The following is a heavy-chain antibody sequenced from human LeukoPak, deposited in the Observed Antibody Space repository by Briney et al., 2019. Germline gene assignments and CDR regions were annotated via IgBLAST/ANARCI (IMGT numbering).Heavy chain of an antibody. D-gene: IGHD3-10*01. V-gene: IGHV4-4*07. CDR3: AREDSGSYYNYYYFSMDV. CDR2: IYPSGNT. Sequence: PSETLSLTCSVSGGSFSSYFGIGVRHPAGKGREWIGRIYPSGNTNYNPSLKIRFTLSVDTSNTQFSLRLSSVPAADTAVYYCAREDSGSYYNYYYFSMDVWGKGTTVTISS. J-gene: IGHJ6*03. CDR1: GGSFSSYF.